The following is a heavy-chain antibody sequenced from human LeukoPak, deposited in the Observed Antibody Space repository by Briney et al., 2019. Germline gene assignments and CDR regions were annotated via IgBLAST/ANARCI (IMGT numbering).Heavy chain of an antibody. CDR2: IIPIFRTA. J-gene: IGHJ6*03. D-gene: IGHD6-19*01. V-gene: IGHV1-69*13. CDR1: GGTFSSFA. Sequence: GASVKVSCKASGGTFSSFAITGVRQAPGQGLEWMGGIIPIFRTANYAQRFQGRVTITADESTSTAYMELSSLRSEDTAVYYCTRGGKYISGWPRPDPYYYYMDVWGKGTTVTVSS. CDR3: TRGGKYISGWPRPDPYYYYMDV.